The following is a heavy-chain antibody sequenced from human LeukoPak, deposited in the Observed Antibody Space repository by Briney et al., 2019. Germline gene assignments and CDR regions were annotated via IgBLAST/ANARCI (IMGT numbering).Heavy chain of an antibody. CDR2: IWYDGSNK. D-gene: IGHD4-23*01. J-gene: IGHJ4*02. CDR1: GFTFSSYV. CDR3: ARDQGWQQFDY. V-gene: IGHV3-33*01. Sequence: GGSLRLSCAASGFTFSSYVMHWVRQAPGKGLEWVAVIWYDGSNKYYADSVKGRFTISRDNAKNSLYLQMNSLRAEDTAVYYCARDQGWQQFDYWGQGTLVTVSS.